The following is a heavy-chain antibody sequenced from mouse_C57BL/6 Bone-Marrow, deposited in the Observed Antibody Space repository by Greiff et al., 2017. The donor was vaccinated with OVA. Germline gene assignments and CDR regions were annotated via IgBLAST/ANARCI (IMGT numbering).Heavy chain of an antibody. V-gene: IGHV1-76*01. J-gene: IGHJ4*01. CDR1: GYTFTDYY. Sequence: VQLVESGAELVRPGASVKLSCKASGYTFTDYYINWVKQRPGQGLEWIARIYPGSGNTYYNEKFKGKATLTAEKSSSTAYMQLSSLTSEDSAVYFCARYYYDYHYAMDYWGQGTSVTVSS. CDR3: ARYYYDYHYAMDY. D-gene: IGHD2-4*01. CDR2: IYPGSGNT.